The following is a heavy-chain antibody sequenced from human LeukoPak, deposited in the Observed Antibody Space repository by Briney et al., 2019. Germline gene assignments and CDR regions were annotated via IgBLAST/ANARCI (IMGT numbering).Heavy chain of an antibody. CDR1: GYTFTSYD. Sequence: ASVKVSCKASGYTFTSYDINWVRQATGQGLEWMGWMNPNSGNTGYAQKFQGRVTMTRNTSISTAYMELSSLRSEDTAVYYCARTSLKGYFDWLSKRPYYYGMDVWGQGTTVTVSS. CDR3: ARTSLKGYFDWLSKRPYYYGMDV. J-gene: IGHJ6*02. D-gene: IGHD3-9*01. V-gene: IGHV1-8*01. CDR2: MNPNSGNT.